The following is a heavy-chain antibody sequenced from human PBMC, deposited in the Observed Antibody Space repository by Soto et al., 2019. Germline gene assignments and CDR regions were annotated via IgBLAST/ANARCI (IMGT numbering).Heavy chain of an antibody. CDR3: AKDGADTGTYYFDY. V-gene: IGHV3-30*18. D-gene: IGHD1-26*01. CDR1: NFTFSNYG. J-gene: IGHJ4*02. CDR2: ISNDGSNK. Sequence: QVQLVESGGGVVQPGRSLRLSCAVSNFTFSNYGMHWVRQAPGKGLEWVALISNDGSNKYYTDSVKGRFTISRDNSRNTLSLQMNSLRADDTAVSYCAKDGADTGTYYFDYWGQGTLITVPS.